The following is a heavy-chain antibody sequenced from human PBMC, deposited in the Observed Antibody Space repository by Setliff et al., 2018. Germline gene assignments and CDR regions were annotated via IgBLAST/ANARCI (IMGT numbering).Heavy chain of an antibody. J-gene: IGHJ5*02. CDR3: ARYYYDSSGYSESDLGWFDP. V-gene: IGHV4-61*09. Sequence: SETLSLTCTVSGGSISSGSYYWSWIRQPAGKGLEWIGHIYTSGSTNYNPSLKSRVTISVDTSKNQFSLKLSSVTALDTAVYYCARYYYDSSGYSESDLGWFDPWGQGTLVTV. CDR1: GGSISSGSYY. D-gene: IGHD3-22*01. CDR2: IYTSGST.